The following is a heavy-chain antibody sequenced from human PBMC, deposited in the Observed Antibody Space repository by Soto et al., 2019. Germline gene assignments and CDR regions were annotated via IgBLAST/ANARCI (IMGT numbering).Heavy chain of an antibody. J-gene: IGHJ6*02. CDR3: ARVQLTGYYNYYYYGMDV. CDR2: IIPIFGTA. Sequence: SVKVSCKASGGTFSSYAISWVRQAPGQGLEWMGGIIPIFGTANYAQKFQGRVTITADESTSTAYMELSSLRSEDTAVYYCARVQLTGYYNYYYYGMDVWGQGTTVTVSS. V-gene: IGHV1-69*13. D-gene: IGHD3-9*01. CDR1: GGTFSSYA.